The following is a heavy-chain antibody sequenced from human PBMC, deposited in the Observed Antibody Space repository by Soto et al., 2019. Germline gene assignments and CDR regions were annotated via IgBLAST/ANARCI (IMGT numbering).Heavy chain of an antibody. Sequence: GASVKVSCKASGYTFTSYGISWVRQAPGQGLEWMGWISAYNGNTNYAQKLQGRVTMTTDTSTGTAYMELRSLRSDDTAVYYCARDRGNGWELLHPHDAFASRGQRSTVTVSS. CDR3: ARDRGNGWELLHPHDAFAS. D-gene: IGHD1-26*01. CDR1: GYTFTSYG. V-gene: IGHV1-18*01. CDR2: ISAYNGNT. J-gene: IGHJ3*02.